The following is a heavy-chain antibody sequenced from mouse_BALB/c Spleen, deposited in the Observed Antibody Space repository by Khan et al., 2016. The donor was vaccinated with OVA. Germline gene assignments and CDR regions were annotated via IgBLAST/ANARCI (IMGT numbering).Heavy chain of an antibody. CDR2: IWGDGST. J-gene: IGHJ4*01. V-gene: IGHV2-6-7*01. D-gene: IGHD2-1*01. CDR3: DSGYYCNYRDAMDY. Sequence: QVQLKESGPGLVAPSQSLSITCTVSGFSLTSYGVNWVRQPPGKGLEWLGMIWGDGSTDYNSALKSRLSISKDNSKSHVFLKMNSLQTDDTASTDWDSGYYCNYRDAMDYWGQGTSVTVSS. CDR1: GFSLTSYG.